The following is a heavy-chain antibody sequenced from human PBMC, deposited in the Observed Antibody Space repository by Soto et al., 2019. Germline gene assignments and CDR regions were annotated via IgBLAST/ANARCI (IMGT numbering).Heavy chain of an antibody. CDR1: GFTFSSYV. CDR2: ISGSGGST. Sequence: GGSLRLSCAASGFTFSSYVMSWVRQAPGKGLEWVSAISGSGGSTYYADSVKGRFTISRDNSKNTLYLQMNSLRAEDTAVYYCAKSRSWNYDYYYYMDVWGKGTTVTVSS. D-gene: IGHD1-26*01. J-gene: IGHJ6*03. CDR3: AKSRSWNYDYYYYMDV. V-gene: IGHV3-23*01.